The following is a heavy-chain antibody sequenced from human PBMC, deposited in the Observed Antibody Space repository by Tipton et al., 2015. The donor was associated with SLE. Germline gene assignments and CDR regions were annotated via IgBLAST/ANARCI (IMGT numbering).Heavy chain of an antibody. CDR1: GGSISSGDYY. D-gene: IGHD3-22*01. CDR2: INHSGST. J-gene: IGHJ5*02. Sequence: TLSLTCTVSGGSISSGDYYWSWIRQPPGKGLEWIGEINHSGSTNYNPSLKSRVTISLDTSKNQFSLKLSSVTAADTAVYYCARVASYDGSGYYLDWFDPWGQGTLVTVSS. V-gene: IGHV4-30-4*01. CDR3: ARVASYDGSGYYLDWFDP.